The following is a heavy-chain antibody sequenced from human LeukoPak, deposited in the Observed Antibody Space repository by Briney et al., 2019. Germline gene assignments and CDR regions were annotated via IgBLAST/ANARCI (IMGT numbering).Heavy chain of an antibody. V-gene: IGHV1-2*02. J-gene: IGHJ4*02. CDR2: INPNSGGT. CDR3: ARGSSSWYDVSASYFDY. Sequence: GASVKVSCKASGYTFTGYYIHWVRQAPGQGLEWMGWINPNSGGTHYAHKSQGRVTMTRDTSISTAYMELSRLRPDDTAVYYCARGSSSWYDVSASYFDYWGQGTLVTVSS. CDR1: GYTFTGYY. D-gene: IGHD6-13*01.